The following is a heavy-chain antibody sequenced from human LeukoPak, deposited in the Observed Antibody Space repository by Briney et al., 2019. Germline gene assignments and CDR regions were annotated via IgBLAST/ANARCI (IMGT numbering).Heavy chain of an antibody. CDR2: IYHSGST. D-gene: IGHD3-3*01. CDR1: GGSISSSSYY. V-gene: IGHV4-39*07. CDR3: ARAMSGYKN. J-gene: IGHJ4*02. Sequence: SETLSLTCTVSGGSISSSSYYWGWIRQPPGKGLEWIGEIYHSGSTNYNPSLKSRVTISVDKSKNQFSLKLSSVTAADTAVYYCARAMSGYKNWGQGTLVTVSS.